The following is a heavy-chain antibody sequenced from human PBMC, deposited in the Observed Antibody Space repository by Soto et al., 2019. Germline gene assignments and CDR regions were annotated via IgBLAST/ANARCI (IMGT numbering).Heavy chain of an antibody. J-gene: IGHJ6*03. CDR2: MNPNSGNT. Sequence: ASVKVSCKASGYTFTSYDINWVRQATGQGLEWMGWMNPNSGNTGYAQKFQGRVTMTRNTSISTAYMELSSLRSEDTAVYYCARARRTSGYCSGGSCPVYYYYYMDVWGKGTTVTVSS. V-gene: IGHV1-8*01. D-gene: IGHD2-15*01. CDR1: GYTFTSYD. CDR3: ARARRTSGYCSGGSCPVYYYYYMDV.